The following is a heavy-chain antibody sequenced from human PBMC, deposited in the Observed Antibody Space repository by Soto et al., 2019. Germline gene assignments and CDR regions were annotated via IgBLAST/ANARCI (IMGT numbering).Heavy chain of an antibody. CDR1: GYTLTELS. CDR2: FDPEDGET. CDR3: ATSRAGRYKLTTFDY. J-gene: IGHJ4*02. D-gene: IGHD6-6*01. Sequence: ASVKVSCKVSGYTLTELSMHWVRQAPGKGLEWMGGFDPEDGETIYAQKFQGRVTMTEDTSTDTAYMELSSLRSEDTAVYYCATSRAGRYKLTTFDYWGQGTLVTVSS. V-gene: IGHV1-24*01.